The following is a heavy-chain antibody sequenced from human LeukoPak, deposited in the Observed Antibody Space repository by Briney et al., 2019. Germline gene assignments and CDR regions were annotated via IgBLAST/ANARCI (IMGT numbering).Heavy chain of an antibody. Sequence: SVKVSCKASGGTFSNDAISWVRQAPGQGLEWMGRIIPNLGMALYAQKFKGRVTITADKSPSTAYMELSSLTSEDTAVYYCARVGAAEGFDYWGQGTLVTVSS. J-gene: IGHJ4*02. V-gene: IGHV1-69*04. CDR2: IIPNLGMA. D-gene: IGHD6-13*01. CDR1: GGTFSNDA. CDR3: ARVGAAEGFDY.